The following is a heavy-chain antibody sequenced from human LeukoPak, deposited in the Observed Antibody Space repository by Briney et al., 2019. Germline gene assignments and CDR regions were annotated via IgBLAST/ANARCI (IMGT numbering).Heavy chain of an antibody. V-gene: IGHV3-23*01. J-gene: IGHJ4*02. D-gene: IGHD3-22*01. CDR2: ITGSGGTT. CDR3: AKRDYYDGGGYAPLFDY. CDR1: GFTFSGYA. Sequence: GGSLRLSCTASGFTFSGYAMAWVRQAPGKGLEWVSGITGSGGTTYYADSVKGRFTISRDNSKNTLYLQMISLRAEDTAVYYCAKRDYYDGGGYAPLFDYWGQGTLVTVSS.